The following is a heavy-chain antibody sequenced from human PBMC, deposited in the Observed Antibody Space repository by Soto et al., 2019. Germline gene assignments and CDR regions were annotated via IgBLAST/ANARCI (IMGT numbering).Heavy chain of an antibody. V-gene: IGHV4-31*02. CDR3: ARDLETSALGYCSGGSCYGPGAFDI. Sequence: SETLSLTWTVSGGFISSGGYYWSLIRQHPGKGLEWIGYIYYSGSTYYNPSLKSRVTISVDTSKNQFSLKLSSVTAADTAVYYCARDLETSALGYCSGGSCYGPGAFDIWGQGTMVT. CDR2: IYYSGST. J-gene: IGHJ3*02. D-gene: IGHD2-15*01. CDR1: GGFISSGGYY.